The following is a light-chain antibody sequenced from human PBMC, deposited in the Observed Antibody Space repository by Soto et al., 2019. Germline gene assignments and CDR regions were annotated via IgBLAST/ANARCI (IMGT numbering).Light chain of an antibody. CDR1: QTIGTF. J-gene: IGKJ1*01. CDR3: QLSYISWT. Sequence: DIQVTQSPSSLSASVGDRVTITCRASQTIGTFLNWYQQKPGKAPNLLISSASTLQSGVPSRFIGSGSGTDFALTISSLQSEDLATYYCQLSYISWTFDQGTKVEIK. CDR2: SAS. V-gene: IGKV1-39*01.